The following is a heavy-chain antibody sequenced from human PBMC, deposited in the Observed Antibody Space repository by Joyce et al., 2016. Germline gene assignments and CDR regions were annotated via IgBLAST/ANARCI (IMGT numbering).Heavy chain of an antibody. CDR2: ISDTSLYI. J-gene: IGHJ6*02. V-gene: IGHV3-21*01. CDR3: ARGVISYYYAMDV. D-gene: IGHD3-10*01. Sequence: QLVESGGGVVKPGGSLRRSCEASGSTFSTSSMSWFRQAPGKGLEWVAAISDTSLYIFHAETVRGRFTVSRDNAKKTLYLQMNSLRAEDSAVFYCARGVISYYYAMDVWGQGTTVTVSS. CDR1: GSTFSTSS.